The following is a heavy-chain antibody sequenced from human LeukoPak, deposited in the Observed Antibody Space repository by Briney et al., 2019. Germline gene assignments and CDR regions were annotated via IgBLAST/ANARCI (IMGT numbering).Heavy chain of an antibody. D-gene: IGHD1-26*01. Sequence: PGTSLRLSCAASGFTFDDYAMHWVRQAPGTGLEWVSGISWNSGSIGYADSVKGRFTISRDNAKNSLYLQMNSLRAEDTALYYCAKGGVAEGATILTPDYFDYWGQGTLVTVSS. CDR3: AKGGVAEGATILTPDYFDY. CDR2: ISWNSGSI. V-gene: IGHV3-9*01. J-gene: IGHJ4*02. CDR1: GFTFDDYA.